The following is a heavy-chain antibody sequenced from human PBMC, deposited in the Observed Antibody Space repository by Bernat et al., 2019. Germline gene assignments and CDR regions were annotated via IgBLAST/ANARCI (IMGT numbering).Heavy chain of an antibody. CDR3: AKDRQESPAASPPDY. CDR2: ISGSGGST. Sequence: EVQLLESGGDLVQPGGSLRLSCAASGFTLRNYAMSWVRRAPGKGLEWVSSISGSGGSTHYADSVKGRFTISRDNSKNTLYLQINSLRAEDTAVYYCAKDRQESPAASPPDYWGQGTLVTVSS. V-gene: IGHV3-23*01. D-gene: IGHD2-2*01. CDR1: GFTLRNYA. J-gene: IGHJ4*02.